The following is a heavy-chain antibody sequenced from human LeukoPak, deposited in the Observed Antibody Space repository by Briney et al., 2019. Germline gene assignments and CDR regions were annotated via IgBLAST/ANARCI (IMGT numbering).Heavy chain of an antibody. V-gene: IGHV4-34*01. J-gene: IGHJ4*02. Sequence: SETLSLTCAVYGGSFSGYSWTWIRQPPGKGLDWIGEINHSGSTNYNPSLKSRVTISVDTSKNQFSLKLTSVTAADTAVYYCAGRVTTRLPFRYWGQGTLVTVSS. CDR3: AGRVTTRLPFRY. CDR1: GGSFSGYS. CDR2: INHSGST. D-gene: IGHD4-17*01.